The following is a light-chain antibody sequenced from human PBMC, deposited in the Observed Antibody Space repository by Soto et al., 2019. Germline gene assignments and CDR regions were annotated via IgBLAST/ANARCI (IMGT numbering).Light chain of an antibody. V-gene: IGKV3-20*01. CDR1: QSVASSY. Sequence: EVVLTQSPGTLSLSPGERVTLSCRASQSVASSYLAWYQQKPGRAPRLLFYSASSRATGIPDRFSGSGSGTDFTLTISSLQAEDVAVYYCQQYYTAQLTFGPGTKVDIK. J-gene: IGKJ3*01. CDR3: QQYYTAQLT. CDR2: SAS.